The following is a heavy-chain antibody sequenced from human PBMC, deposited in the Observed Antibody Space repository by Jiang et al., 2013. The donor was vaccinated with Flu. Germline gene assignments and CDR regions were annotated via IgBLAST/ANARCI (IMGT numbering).Heavy chain of an antibody. V-gene: IGHV1-3*01. J-gene: IGHJ4*02. CDR2: INAGNGNT. CDR1: GYTFTSYA. D-gene: IGHD3-22*01. CDR3: ARDIYDSSGYSEYYFDY. Sequence: SGAEVKKPGSSVKVSCKASGYTFTSYAMHWVRQAPGQRLEWMGWINAGNGNTKYSQKFQGRVTITRDTSTSTAYMELSSLRSEDTAVYYCARDIYDSSGYSEYYFDYWGQGTLVTVSS.